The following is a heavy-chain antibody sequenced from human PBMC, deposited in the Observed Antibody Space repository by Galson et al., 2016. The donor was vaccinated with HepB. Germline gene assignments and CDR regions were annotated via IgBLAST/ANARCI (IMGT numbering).Heavy chain of an antibody. CDR3: VKDTGAVMVADSTDAFDI. D-gene: IGHD2-15*01. V-gene: IGHV3-30*18. CDR1: EFSFSYYG. Sequence: SLRLSCAASEFSFSYYGMHWVRQAAGKGLEWVAVISYDGSNKYYADSVKGRLTISRDNSKNTLYLQMNSLGVEDTAVYYCVKDTGAVMVADSTDAFDIWGQGTMVTVSS. J-gene: IGHJ3*02. CDR2: ISYDGSNK.